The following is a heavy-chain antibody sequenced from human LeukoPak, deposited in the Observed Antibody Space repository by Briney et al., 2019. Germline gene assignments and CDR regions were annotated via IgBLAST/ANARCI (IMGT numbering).Heavy chain of an antibody. J-gene: IGHJ3*02. Sequence: GGSLRLSCAASGFTFSSYAMSWVRQAPGKGLEWVSAISGSGGSTYYADSVKGRFAISRDNSKNTLYLQMNSLRADDTAVYYCAKDGSRYYYGSGSSHDAFDIWGQGTMVTVSS. V-gene: IGHV3-23*01. CDR2: ISGSGGST. CDR3: AKDGSRYYYGSGSSHDAFDI. D-gene: IGHD3-10*01. CDR1: GFTFSSYA.